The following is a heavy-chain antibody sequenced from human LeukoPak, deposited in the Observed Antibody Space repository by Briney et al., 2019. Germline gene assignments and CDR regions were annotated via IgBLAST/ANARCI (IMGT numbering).Heavy chain of an antibody. Sequence: QTGGSLRLSCAASGFTFNSYAMSWVRQAPGKGLEWVSAISGSDGSTYYADSVKGRFTISRDNSKNTLYLQMNSLRAEDTAVYYCAKRSRDVVLGYMDVWGKGTTVTVSS. CDR1: GFTFNSYA. CDR3: AKRSRDVVLGYMDV. J-gene: IGHJ6*03. CDR2: ISGSDGST. D-gene: IGHD2-15*01. V-gene: IGHV3-23*01.